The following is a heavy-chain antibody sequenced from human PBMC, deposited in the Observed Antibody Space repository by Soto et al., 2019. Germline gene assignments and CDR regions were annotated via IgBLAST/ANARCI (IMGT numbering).Heavy chain of an antibody. V-gene: IGHV3-23*01. CDR2: ISGSGGST. CDR1: GFTFSSYA. J-gene: IGHJ3*02. CDR3: AKVAQPLTHIGELFSDAFDI. Sequence: EVQLLESGGGLVQPGGSLRLSCAASGFTFSSYAMSWVRQAPGKGLEWVSAISGSGGSTYYADSVKGRFTISRDNSKNTLYLQMNSLRAEDTAVYYCAKVAQPLTHIGELFSDAFDIWGQGTMVTVSS. D-gene: IGHD3-10*01.